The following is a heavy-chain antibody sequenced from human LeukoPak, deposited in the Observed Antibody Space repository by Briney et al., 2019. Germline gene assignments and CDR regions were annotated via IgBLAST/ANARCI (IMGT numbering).Heavy chain of an antibody. CDR3: ARDDSGWYEGAYFDY. V-gene: IGHV4-31*02. Sequence: SETLSLTCTVSGGSISNSGGFYWSWIRQHPGNGLEWIGFISYRGSTYYNPSLKSRVSMSVDTSKSQFSLRLSSVTAADTAVYYCARDDSGWYEGAYFDYWGQGTLVTVSS. J-gene: IGHJ4*02. CDR1: GGSISNSGGFY. CDR2: ISYRGST. D-gene: IGHD6-19*01.